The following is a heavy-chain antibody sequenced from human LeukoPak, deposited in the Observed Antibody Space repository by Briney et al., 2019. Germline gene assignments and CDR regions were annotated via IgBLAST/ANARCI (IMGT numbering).Heavy chain of an antibody. D-gene: IGHD5-18*01. CDR3: AKDPRIQLWSYFDY. J-gene: IGHJ4*02. CDR2: ISGSGGGT. Sequence: GGSLRLSCAASGFTFSSYAMSWVRQAPGKGLEWVSAISGSGGGTYYADSVKGRFTISRDNSKNTLYLQMNSLRAEDTAVYYCAKDPRIQLWSYFDYWGQGTLVTVSS. V-gene: IGHV3-23*01. CDR1: GFTFSSYA.